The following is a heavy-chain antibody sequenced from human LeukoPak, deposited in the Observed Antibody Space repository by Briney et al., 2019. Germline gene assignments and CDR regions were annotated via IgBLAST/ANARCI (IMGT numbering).Heavy chain of an antibody. J-gene: IGHJ4*02. CDR1: GGSISSGAYY. CDR2: ISGSGTI. Sequence: SETLSLTCTVSGGSISSGAYYWSWIRQPAGKGLEWIGRISGSGTITYNPALQSRLSISIDTSKNQFSLKLMSVTAADTAVYYCAKGSDPFRWFGEFNVKLPRPIRHYYFDSWGQGTLVTVSS. CDR3: AKGSDPFRWFGEFNVKLPRPIRHYYFDS. V-gene: IGHV4-61*02. D-gene: IGHD3-10*01.